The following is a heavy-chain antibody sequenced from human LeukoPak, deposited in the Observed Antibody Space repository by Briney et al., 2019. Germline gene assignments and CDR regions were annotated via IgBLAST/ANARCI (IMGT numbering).Heavy chain of an antibody. J-gene: IGHJ4*02. CDR2: INHSGST. Sequence: SETLSLTCAVYGGSFNGYYWSWIRQPPGKGLEWIGEINHSGSTNYNPSLKSRVTISVDTSKNQFSLKLSSVTAADTAVYYCARGRWFGGVVGFDYWGQGTLVTVSS. CDR3: ARGRWFGGVVGFDY. CDR1: GGSFNGYY. V-gene: IGHV4-34*01. D-gene: IGHD2-8*02.